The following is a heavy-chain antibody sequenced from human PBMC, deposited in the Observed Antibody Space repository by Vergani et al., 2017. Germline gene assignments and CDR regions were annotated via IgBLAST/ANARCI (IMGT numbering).Heavy chain of an antibody. CDR1: GGSISSGTYY. D-gene: IGHD3-22*01. Sequence: QLQLQESGPGLVKPSQTLSLTCTVSGGSISSGTYYWSWIRQPAGKGLEWIGRIYTSGSTNYNPSLKSRVTISVDTSKNQFSLQLSSVTAADTAVYYCARVTPSYYYDTSGYPNYWYFDLWGRGTLVTVSS. V-gene: IGHV4-61*02. CDR2: IYTSGST. CDR3: ARVTPSYYYDTSGYPNYWYFDL. J-gene: IGHJ2*01.